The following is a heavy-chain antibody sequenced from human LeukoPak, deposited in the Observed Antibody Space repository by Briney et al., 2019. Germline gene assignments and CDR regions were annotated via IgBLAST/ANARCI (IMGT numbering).Heavy chain of an antibody. V-gene: IGHV3-23*01. D-gene: IGHD5-12*01. J-gene: IGHJ4*02. CDR1: GFTFSSYA. CDR2: ISGSGGST. Sequence: GGSLRLSCAASGFTFSSYAMSWVRQAPGKGLEWVSAISGSGGSTYYADSVKGRFTIPRDNSKNTLYLQMNSLRAEDTAVYYCAKAIVATNGGDYFDYWGQGTLVTVSS. CDR3: AKAIVATNGGDYFDY.